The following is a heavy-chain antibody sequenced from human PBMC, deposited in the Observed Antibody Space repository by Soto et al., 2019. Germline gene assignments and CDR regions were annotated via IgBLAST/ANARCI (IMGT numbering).Heavy chain of an antibody. V-gene: IGHV3-33*01. D-gene: IGHD3-3*01. Sequence: QPGGSLRLSCAASGFTFSSYGMHWVRQAPGKGLEWVAVIWYDGSNKYYADSVKGRFTISRDNSKNTLYLQMNSLRAEDTAVYYCARDFYDFWSGNWAYYYYMDVWGKGTTVTVSS. CDR1: GFTFSSYG. J-gene: IGHJ6*03. CDR3: ARDFYDFWSGNWAYYYYMDV. CDR2: IWYDGSNK.